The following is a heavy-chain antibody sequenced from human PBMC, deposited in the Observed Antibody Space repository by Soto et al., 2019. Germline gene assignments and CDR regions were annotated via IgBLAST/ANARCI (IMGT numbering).Heavy chain of an antibody. CDR3: AKEIQLSEYYFDY. D-gene: IGHD5-18*01. Sequence: GGSLRLSCAASGFTFSSYGMHWVRQAPGKGLEWVAVISYDGSNKYYADSVKGRFTISRDNSKNTLYLQMNSLRAEDTAVYYCAKEIQLSEYYFDYWGQGTLVTVSS. CDR2: ISYDGSNK. J-gene: IGHJ4*02. V-gene: IGHV3-30*18. CDR1: GFTFSSYG.